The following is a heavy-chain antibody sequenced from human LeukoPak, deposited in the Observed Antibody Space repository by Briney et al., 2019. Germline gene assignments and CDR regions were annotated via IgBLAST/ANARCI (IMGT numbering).Heavy chain of an antibody. CDR2: IYTSGST. J-gene: IGHJ4*02. CDR3: ARSDSSGYSGVNY. V-gene: IGHV4-4*02. CDR1: GGSISSSNW. Sequence: SETLSLTCAVSGGSISSSNWWSWVRQPPGKGLEWIGRIYTSGSTNYNPSLKSRVTMSVDTSKNQFSLKLSSVTAADTAVYYCARSDSSGYSGVNYWGQGTLVTVSS. D-gene: IGHD3-22*01.